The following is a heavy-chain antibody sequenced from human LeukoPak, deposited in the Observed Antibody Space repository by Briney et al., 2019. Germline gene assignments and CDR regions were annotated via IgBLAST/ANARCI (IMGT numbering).Heavy chain of an antibody. CDR1: GGSFSGNY. Sequence: PSETLSLTCTVSGGSFSGNYWTWIRQPPGKGLEWIAYVYYSGSTNYNPSLKNRATISVDTSKNQFSLKLSSVTAADTAVYYCASGIAAAGKLDYWGQGTLVTVSS. J-gene: IGHJ4*02. V-gene: IGHV4-59*01. CDR2: VYYSGST. D-gene: IGHD6-13*01. CDR3: ASGIAAAGKLDY.